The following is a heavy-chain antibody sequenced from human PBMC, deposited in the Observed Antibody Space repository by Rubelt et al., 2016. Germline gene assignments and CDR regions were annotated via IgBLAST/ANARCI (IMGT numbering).Heavy chain of an antibody. V-gene: IGHV4-34*01. Sequence: QVQLQQWGAGLLKPSETLSLTCAVYGGSFSGYYWSWIRQPPGKGLEWIGSIYYSGSTYYSPSLKSRVTISVDTSKNQFSLELSSVTAADTAVYYCAAAPDSSGYYGNFDHWGQGTLVTVSS. D-gene: IGHD3-22*01. CDR1: GGSFSGYY. CDR2: IYYSGST. CDR3: AAAPDSSGYYGNFDH. J-gene: IGHJ4*02.